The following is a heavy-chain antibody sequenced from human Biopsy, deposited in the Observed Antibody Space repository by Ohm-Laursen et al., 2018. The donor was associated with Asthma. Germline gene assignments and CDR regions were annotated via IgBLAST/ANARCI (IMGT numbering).Heavy chain of an antibody. Sequence: SLRLSCAASGFTFSSYGMYWVRQAPGKGLEWVAVISYDGSNKYYADSVKGRFTISRDNSKNTLYLQMSSLRAEDTAVYYCASQSSGPDFWSGYYYFDYWGQGTLVTVSS. CDR3: ASQSSGPDFWSGYYYFDY. J-gene: IGHJ4*02. CDR1: GFTFSSYG. D-gene: IGHD3-3*01. CDR2: ISYDGSNK. V-gene: IGHV3-30*03.